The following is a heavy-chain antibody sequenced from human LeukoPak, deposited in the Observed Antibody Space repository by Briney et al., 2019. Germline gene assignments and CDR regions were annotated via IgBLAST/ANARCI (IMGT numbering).Heavy chain of an antibody. CDR1: GFTFSTFW. D-gene: IGHD6-19*01. CDR2: IKQDGSEK. Sequence: PGGSLRISCAASGFTFSTFWMSWVRQAPGKGLEWVANIKQDGSEKYYVDSVKGRFTISRDNAKNSLYLQMNSLRAEDTAVYYCAVAVAGTRDAFDIWGQGTMVTVSS. V-gene: IGHV3-7*01. CDR3: AVAVAGTRDAFDI. J-gene: IGHJ3*02.